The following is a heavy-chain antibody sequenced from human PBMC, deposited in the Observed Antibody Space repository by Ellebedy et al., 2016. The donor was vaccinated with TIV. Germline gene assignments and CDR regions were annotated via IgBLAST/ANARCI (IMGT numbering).Heavy chain of an antibody. Sequence: GGSLRLXXAASGFTFSSYAMSWVRQAPGKGLEWVSAISGSGGSTYYADSVKGRFTISRDNSKNTLYLQMNSLRAEDTAVYYCAKDGYDILTGYYRGGYWGQGTLVTVSS. D-gene: IGHD3-9*01. CDR1: GFTFSSYA. CDR3: AKDGYDILTGYYRGGY. V-gene: IGHV3-23*01. J-gene: IGHJ4*02. CDR2: ISGSGGST.